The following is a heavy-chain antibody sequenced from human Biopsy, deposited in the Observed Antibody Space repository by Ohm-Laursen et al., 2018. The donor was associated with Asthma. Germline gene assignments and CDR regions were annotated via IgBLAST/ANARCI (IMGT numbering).Heavy chain of an antibody. J-gene: IGHJ4*02. V-gene: IGHV3-30-3*01. D-gene: IGHD3-3*01. CDR1: GFNVTNNY. CDR3: ARDVMEWYLPAFDF. Sequence: SLRLSCAASGFNVTNNYMTWVRQAPGKGLEWVAVGGRYYDGGLKYYADSVNGRFTVSRDDSKITLYLQMNSLRPDVTAVYFCARDVMEWYLPAFDFWGQGTLVTVSS. CDR2: GGRYYDGGLK.